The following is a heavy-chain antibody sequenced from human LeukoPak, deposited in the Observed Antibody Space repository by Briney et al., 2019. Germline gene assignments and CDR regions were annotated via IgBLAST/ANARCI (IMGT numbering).Heavy chain of an antibody. CDR3: AAPPPDSSSWSFDY. J-gene: IGHJ4*02. CDR2: ISGSGGST. D-gene: IGHD6-13*01. V-gene: IGHV3-23*01. CDR1: GFTFSSYA. Sequence: GGSLRLSCAASGFTFSSYAMSWVREAPGKGLEWVSAISGSGGSTYYADSVKGRFTISRDNSKNTLYLQMNSLRAEDTAVYYCAAPPPDSSSWSFDYWGQGTLVTVSS.